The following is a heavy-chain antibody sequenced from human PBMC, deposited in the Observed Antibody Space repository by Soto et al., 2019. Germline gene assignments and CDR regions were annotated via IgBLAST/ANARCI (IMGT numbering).Heavy chain of an antibody. J-gene: IGHJ4*02. CDR3: ARALAAAGFDC. CDR2: IYYTGST. V-gene: IGHV4-59*01. D-gene: IGHD6-25*01. Sequence: SETLSLTCSVSGGSIIGYYWSWIRQPPGKGLEWIGYIYYTGSTNYNPSLKSRVTISVDTSKNQFSLNLSSVTAADTAVYYCARALAAAGFDCGGQGALVTVSS. CDR1: GGSIIGYY.